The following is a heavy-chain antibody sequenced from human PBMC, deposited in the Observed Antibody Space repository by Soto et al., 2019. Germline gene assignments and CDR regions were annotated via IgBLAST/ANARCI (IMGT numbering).Heavy chain of an antibody. J-gene: IGHJ4*02. Sequence: ASVKVSCTVSGDTLTELSMHWVRQAPGKGLEWMGGFDPEDGETIYAQKFQGRVTMTEDTSTDTAYMELSSLRSEDTAVYYCATGKILYDYQVPADYWGQGTLVTVSS. CDR2: FDPEDGET. CDR1: GDTLTELS. CDR3: ATGKILYDYQVPADY. V-gene: IGHV1-24*01. D-gene: IGHD3-16*01.